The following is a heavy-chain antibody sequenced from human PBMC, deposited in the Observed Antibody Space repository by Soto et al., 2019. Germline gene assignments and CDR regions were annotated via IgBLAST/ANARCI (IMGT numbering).Heavy chain of an antibody. V-gene: IGHV4-31*03. CDR3: PSGRGYLWHPYFDP. D-gene: IGHD6-25*01. J-gene: IGHJ5*02. CDR2: IYDSGAT. CDR1: GGSINSGGSY. Sequence: PSETLSLTCTVPGGSINSGGSYWTWSRHHPGKGLEWVGDIYDSGATHYNPSLGGGVFISLHTWRKQFSLKVTSVTAAGSGVYYCPSGRGYLWHPYFDPWGQGILVTVSS.